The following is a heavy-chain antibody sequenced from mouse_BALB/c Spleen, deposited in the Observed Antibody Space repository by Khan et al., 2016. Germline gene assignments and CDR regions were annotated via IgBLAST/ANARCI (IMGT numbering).Heavy chain of an antibody. V-gene: IGHV2-6-7*01. CDR1: GFSLTGFS. CDR3: ASYYDYDGGFAY. D-gene: IGHD2-4*01. Sequence: QVQLKESGPGLVAPSQSLSITCTVSGFSLTGFSVNWVRQPPGKGLEWLGAIWGDGSTDYNSALKSRLSFSKDDSKSQVFLKMNSLQTDDTARYYCASYYDYDGGFAYGGQGTLVTVSA. J-gene: IGHJ3*01. CDR2: IWGDGST.